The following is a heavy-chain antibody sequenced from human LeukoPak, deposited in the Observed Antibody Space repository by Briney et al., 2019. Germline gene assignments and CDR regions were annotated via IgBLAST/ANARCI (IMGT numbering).Heavy chain of an antibody. Sequence: PGGSLRLSCAASGFTFSGRSMNWVRQAPGKGLEWVSSITYSSTNIYYTDSVKGRFTISRDNAKNSLFLQMNSLRAEDTAVYFCARSSMGYCVNGVCRDFDYWGQGALVTVSS. D-gene: IGHD2-8*01. CDR2: ITYSSTNI. V-gene: IGHV3-21*01. CDR1: GFTFSGRS. CDR3: ARSSMGYCVNGVCRDFDY. J-gene: IGHJ4*02.